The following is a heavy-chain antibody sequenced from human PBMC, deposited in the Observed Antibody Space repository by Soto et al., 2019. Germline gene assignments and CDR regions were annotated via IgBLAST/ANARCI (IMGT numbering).Heavy chain of an antibody. CDR2: MDPNSGAT. CDR3: ARNTRRTGDFDY. V-gene: IGHV1-8*01. CDR1: GYSFTSYD. Sequence: ASVKVSCKTSGYSFTSYDINWMRQATGQGLEWMGWMDPNSGATGYAQKFQGRVSMTRDTSINTAYMELTSLTSEDTALYYCARNTRRTGDFDYWGQGTLVTVSS. J-gene: IGHJ4*02. D-gene: IGHD7-27*01.